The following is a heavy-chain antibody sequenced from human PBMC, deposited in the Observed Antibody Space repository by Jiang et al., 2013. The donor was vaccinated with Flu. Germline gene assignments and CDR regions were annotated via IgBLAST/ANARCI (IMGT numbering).Heavy chain of an antibody. CDR1: GGSFSGYY. CDR2: INHSGTT. Sequence: GLLKPSETLSLTCAVYGGSFSGYYWNWIRQPPGKGLEWIGEINHSGTTYYNPSLKSRVTISVDKSKNHFSLNLSSVTAADTAMYYCARESRDYGDYPWTCCFESWGQGTLVTVSS. CDR3: ARESRDYGDYPWTCCFES. D-gene: IGHD4-17*01. V-gene: IGHV4-34*01. J-gene: IGHJ5*01.